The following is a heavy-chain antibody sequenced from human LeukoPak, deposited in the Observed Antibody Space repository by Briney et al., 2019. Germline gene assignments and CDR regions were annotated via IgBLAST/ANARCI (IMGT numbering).Heavy chain of an antibody. J-gene: IGHJ4*02. CDR1: GGSISSYY. V-gene: IGHV4-59*01. D-gene: IGHD5-12*01. Sequence: PSETLSLTCTVSGGSISSYYWNWIRQPPGKGLEWIGYISYSGTTNYNPSLKSRVTISVDTSKKQFSPKLTSATAADTAVYYCARGVDYKSTLFDYWGQGTLVTVSS. CDR2: ISYSGTT. CDR3: ARGVDYKSTLFDY.